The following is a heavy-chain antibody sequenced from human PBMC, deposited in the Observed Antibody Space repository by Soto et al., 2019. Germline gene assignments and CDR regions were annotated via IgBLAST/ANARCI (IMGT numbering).Heavy chain of an antibody. D-gene: IGHD2-15*01. Sequence: GGSLRLSCAASGFTFSSYAMSWVRQAPGKGLEWVSAISGSGGSTYYADSVKGRFTISRDNSKNTLYLQMNSLRAEDTAVYYCAKVGYCSGGSCYFIDYWGQGTLVTVSS. CDR1: GFTFSSYA. CDR3: AKVGYCSGGSCYFIDY. J-gene: IGHJ4*02. V-gene: IGHV3-23*01. CDR2: ISGSGGST.